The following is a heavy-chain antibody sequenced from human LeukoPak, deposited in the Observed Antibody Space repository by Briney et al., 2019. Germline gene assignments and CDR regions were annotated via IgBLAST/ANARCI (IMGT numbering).Heavy chain of an antibody. V-gene: IGHV3-21*01. CDR2: ISSSSSYI. CDR3: ARAASGPYYYGLGSYYSP. J-gene: IGHJ5*02. D-gene: IGHD3-10*01. Sequence: PGGSLRLSCAASGFTFSSYSMNWVRQAPGKGLEWVSSISSSSSYIYYADSVKGRFTISRDNAKNSLSLQMNSLRAEDTAVYYCARAASGPYYYGLGSYYSPWGQGTLVTVSS. CDR1: GFTFSSYS.